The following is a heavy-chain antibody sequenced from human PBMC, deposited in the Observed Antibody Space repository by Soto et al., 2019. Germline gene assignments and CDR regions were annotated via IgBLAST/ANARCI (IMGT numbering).Heavy chain of an antibody. CDR3: AYSANHRYFFDY. CDR1: GGSFRSYA. J-gene: IGHJ4*02. Sequence: QVQLVQSWAEVKKPGSSVKVSCKASGGSFRSYAVNWVRQAPGQGLECLGGIIPIFGTPNYAQKFHGRVSITADESTSTVYMDLISLTSEDTAVYYCAYSANHRYFFDYWGQGTLVTVSS. V-gene: IGHV1-69*12. D-gene: IGHD5-18*01. CDR2: IIPIFGTP.